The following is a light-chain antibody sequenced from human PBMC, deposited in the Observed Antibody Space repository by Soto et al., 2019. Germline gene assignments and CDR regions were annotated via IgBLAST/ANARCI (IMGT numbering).Light chain of an antibody. CDR3: GTWDSSLSGV. CDR2: DNN. Sequence: QSVLTQPLSVSAAPGQKVTISCSGSSSNIGNNYVSWYQQLPGTAPKLLIYDNNKRPSGIPDRFSGSKSGTSATLGITGLQTGDEADYYCGTWDSSLSGVFGTGTKLTVL. CDR1: SSNIGNNY. J-gene: IGLJ1*01. V-gene: IGLV1-51*01.